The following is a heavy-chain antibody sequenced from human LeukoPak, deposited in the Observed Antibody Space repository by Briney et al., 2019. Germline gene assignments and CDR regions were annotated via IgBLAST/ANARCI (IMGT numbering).Heavy chain of an antibody. V-gene: IGHV3-11*04. D-gene: IGHD1-14*01. CDR2: ISSSGSTI. CDR1: GFTFSDYY. J-gene: IGHJ6*03. Sequence: GGSLRLSCAASGFTFSDYYMNWVRQAPGKGLEWVSYISSSGSTIYYADSVKGRFTISRDNAKNSLYLQMNSLRAEDTAVYYCAREQGNNHYYYYYMDVWGKGTTVTISS. CDR3: AREQGNNHYYYYYMDV.